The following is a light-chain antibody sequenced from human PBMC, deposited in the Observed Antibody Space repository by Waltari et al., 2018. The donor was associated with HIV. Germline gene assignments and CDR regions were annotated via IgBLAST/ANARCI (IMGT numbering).Light chain of an antibody. CDR2: AAS. J-gene: IGKJ1*01. Sequence: DIQMTQSPSSLSASVGERVTLTCRASQGISNYLAWYQQKPGKVPTLLIYAASTLQSGVPSRFSGSGSGTDFTLTISSLQPEDVATYYCQKYNSAPWTFGQGTKVEIK. V-gene: IGKV1-27*01. CDR3: QKYNSAPWT. CDR1: QGISNY.